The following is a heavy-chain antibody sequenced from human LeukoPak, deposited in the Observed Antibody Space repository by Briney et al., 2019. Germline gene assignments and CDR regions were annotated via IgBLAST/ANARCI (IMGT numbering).Heavy chain of an antibody. CDR3: AKGYGSGSYGNWFDP. CDR2: ISSSGSTI. J-gene: IGHJ5*02. V-gene: IGHV3-11*01. Sequence: GGSLRLSCAASGFTFSDYYMSWIRQAPGKGLEWVSYISSSGSTIYYADSVKGRFTISRDNSKNTLYLQMNSLRAEDTAVYYCAKGYGSGSYGNWFDPWGQGTLVTVSS. CDR1: GFTFSDYY. D-gene: IGHD3-10*01.